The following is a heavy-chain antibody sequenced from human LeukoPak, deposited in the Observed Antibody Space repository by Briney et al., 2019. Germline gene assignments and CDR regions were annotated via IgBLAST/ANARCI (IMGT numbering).Heavy chain of an antibody. J-gene: IGHJ5*02. CDR2: IYYSGST. D-gene: IGHD6-6*01. Sequence: SETLSLTCTVSGDSISSYYWSWIRQSPGKGLEWIGYIYYSGSTNYNPSLKSRVTISLDTSKNQFSLKLNSMTAADTAVYYCARASSSSIWFDPWGQGTLVTVSS. CDR1: GDSISSYY. CDR3: ARASSSSIWFDP. V-gene: IGHV4-59*01.